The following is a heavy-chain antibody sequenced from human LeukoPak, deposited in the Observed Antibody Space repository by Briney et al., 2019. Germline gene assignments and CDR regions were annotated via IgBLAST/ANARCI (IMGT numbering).Heavy chain of an antibody. V-gene: IGHV4-4*02. D-gene: IGHD4-17*01. CDR1: GGSISSSNW. Sequence: SETLSLTCAVSGGSISSSNWWSWVRQPPGKGLEWIGEIYHSGSTNYNPSLKSRVTISVDKSKNQFSLKLSSVTAADTAVYYCARGGVRDYYGDSDAFDIWGQGTMVTVSS. CDR2: IYHSGST. CDR3: ARGGVRDYYGDSDAFDI. J-gene: IGHJ3*02.